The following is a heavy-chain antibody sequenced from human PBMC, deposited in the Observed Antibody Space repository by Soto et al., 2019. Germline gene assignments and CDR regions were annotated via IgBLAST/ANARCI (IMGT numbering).Heavy chain of an antibody. CDR2: IYYSGST. CDR1: GGSMSSYY. J-gene: IGHJ4*02. Sequence: PSETLSLTCTVSGGSMSSYYWSWNRQPPGKGLEWIGYIYYSGSTNYNPSLKSRVTISVDTSKSQFSLKLSSVTAADTAVYYCARDRYYFDYWGQGTLVTVSS. V-gene: IGHV4-59*01. CDR3: ARDRYYFDY.